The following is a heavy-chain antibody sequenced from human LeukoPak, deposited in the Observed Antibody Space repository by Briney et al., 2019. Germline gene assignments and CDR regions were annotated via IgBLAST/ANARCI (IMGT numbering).Heavy chain of an antibody. D-gene: IGHD3/OR15-3a*01. CDR1: GFTFSSYA. Sequence: PAGGSLSLSCAASGFTFSSYAMSWVRHPPGKGLEWVSSISDSGGSTYYADSVQGRFTISRDNSKNTVFLHMNSLRAEDTAIYYCANGLNVPDYWGQGTLVTVSS. CDR3: ANGLNVPDY. CDR2: ISDSGGST. V-gene: IGHV3-23*01. J-gene: IGHJ4*02.